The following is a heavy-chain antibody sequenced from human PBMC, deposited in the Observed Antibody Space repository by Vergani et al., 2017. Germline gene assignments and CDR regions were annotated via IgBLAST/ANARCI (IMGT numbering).Heavy chain of an antibody. J-gene: IGHJ4*02. CDR3: AKDRFGYYDILTGYYYDY. D-gene: IGHD3-9*01. Sequence: EVQLVESGGGLVQPGRSLRLSCAASGFTFDDYAMHWVRQAPGKGLAWVSGISWNSGSIGYADSVKGRFTISRDNAKNSLYLQMNSLRAEDTALYYCAKDRFGYYDILTGYYYDYWGQGTLVTVSS. CDR2: ISWNSGSI. CDR1: GFTFDDYA. V-gene: IGHV3-9*01.